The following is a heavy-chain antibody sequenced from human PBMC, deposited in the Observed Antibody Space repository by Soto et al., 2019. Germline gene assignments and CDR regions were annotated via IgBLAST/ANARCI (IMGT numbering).Heavy chain of an antibody. V-gene: IGHV3-23*01. CDR1: GFTFSNYA. D-gene: IGHD6-19*01. Sequence: EVQLLESGGGLVQPGGSLRLSCAASGFTFSNYAVSWVRQAPRKGLEWVSAISGSGGTTYYADSVKGRFTISRDNSKDTLHLQMNSLRAEDTAIYYCAKTPRQWLVYFDYWGQGALVTVSS. CDR2: ISGSGGTT. CDR3: AKTPRQWLVYFDY. J-gene: IGHJ4*02.